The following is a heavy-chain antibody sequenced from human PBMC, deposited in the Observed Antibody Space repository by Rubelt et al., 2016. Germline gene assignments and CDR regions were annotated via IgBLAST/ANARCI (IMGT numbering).Heavy chain of an antibody. D-gene: IGHD2-15*01. Sequence: SGGSTYYADSVKVRFTISRDNSKNTLYLQMNSLRAEDTAVYYCAKDLSRYCSGGSCYGAFDYWGQGTLVTVSS. CDR3: AKDLSRYCSGGSCYGAFDY. CDR2: SGGST. V-gene: IGHV3-23*01. J-gene: IGHJ4*02.